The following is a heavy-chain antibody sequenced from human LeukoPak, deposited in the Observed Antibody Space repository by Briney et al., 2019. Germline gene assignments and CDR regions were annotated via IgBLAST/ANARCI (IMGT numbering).Heavy chain of an antibody. Sequence: GGSLRLSCAASGFTFSSYSMNWVRQAPGKGLEWVSSISSSSSYIYYADSVKGRFTISRDNAKNSLYLQMNSLRAEDTAVYYCARDNIVVVVAATRSYYYYMDVWGKGTTVTVSS. V-gene: IGHV3-21*01. D-gene: IGHD2-15*01. CDR3: ARDNIVVVVAATRSYYYYMDV. J-gene: IGHJ6*03. CDR1: GFTFSSYS. CDR2: ISSSSSYI.